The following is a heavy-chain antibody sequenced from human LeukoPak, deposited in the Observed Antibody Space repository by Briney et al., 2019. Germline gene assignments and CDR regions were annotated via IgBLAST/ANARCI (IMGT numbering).Heavy chain of an antibody. CDR1: GFTFSNYE. CDR3: AKTVSGSHSYQGGDY. J-gene: IGHJ4*02. V-gene: IGHV3-23*01. D-gene: IGHD3-16*02. CDR2: ISGSGGNT. Sequence: GGSLRLSCAASGFTFSNYEMNWVRQAPGKGLEWVSAISGSGGNTYYADSVKGRFTMSRDNSKNTLYLQMNSLRAEDTAVYFCAKTVSGSHSYQGGDYWGQGTLVTVST.